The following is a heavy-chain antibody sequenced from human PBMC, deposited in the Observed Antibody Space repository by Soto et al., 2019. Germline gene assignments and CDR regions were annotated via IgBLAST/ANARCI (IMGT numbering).Heavy chain of an antibody. V-gene: IGHV3-23*01. Sequence: EVQLLESGGGLVQPGGSLRLSCAASGFTFNSYAMSWVRQAPGKGLEWVSAISGSGDSTFYAHSVKGRFTISRDNSKNTLYLQMNSLRAEDTAVYYCAKEDLERDYFDYWGQGTLVTVSS. D-gene: IGHD1-1*01. J-gene: IGHJ4*02. CDR2: ISGSGDST. CDR3: AKEDLERDYFDY. CDR1: GFTFNSYA.